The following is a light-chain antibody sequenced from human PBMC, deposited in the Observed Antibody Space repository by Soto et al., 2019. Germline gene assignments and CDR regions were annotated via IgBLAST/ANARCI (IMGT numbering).Light chain of an antibody. V-gene: IGKV3-15*01. CDR2: GAS. CDR1: QSAGSN. J-gene: IGKJ1*01. CDR3: QQHDNWPWT. Sequence: EIVMTQSPATLSLSPGERATLSCRASQSAGSNLAWYQQKPGQAPRLLIYGASTRATGIPARFSGSGSGTEFTLSISSLQSEDFAVYHCQQHDNWPWTFGQGTKVDIK.